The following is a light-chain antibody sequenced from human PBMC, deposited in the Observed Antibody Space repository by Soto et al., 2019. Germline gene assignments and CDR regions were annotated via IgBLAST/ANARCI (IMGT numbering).Light chain of an antibody. CDR1: QSIATY. Sequence: DIQMTHSAASLSASVGDRVTITCRATQSIATYLNWYQQRPGKAPKLLIYAASSLQRGVPLRFSGGGYGTDLTLTISSQQAEDFATYYCQQSYSLPPTFGQGTKVEIK. CDR2: AAS. CDR3: QQSYSLPPT. V-gene: IGKV1-39*01. J-gene: IGKJ1*01.